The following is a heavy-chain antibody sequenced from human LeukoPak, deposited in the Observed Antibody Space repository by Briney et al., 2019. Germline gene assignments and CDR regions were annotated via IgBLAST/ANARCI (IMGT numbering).Heavy chain of an antibody. J-gene: IGHJ4*02. Sequence: SETLSLTCTVSGGSISSHYWSWLRQPPGKGLEWIGYIYYSGSTNYNPSLKSRVTISVDTSKNQFSLKLSSVTAADTAVYYCARAYVWGSYRLFDYWGQGTLVTVSS. CDR1: GGSISSHY. V-gene: IGHV4-59*08. D-gene: IGHD3-16*02. CDR2: IYYSGST. CDR3: ARAYVWGSYRLFDY.